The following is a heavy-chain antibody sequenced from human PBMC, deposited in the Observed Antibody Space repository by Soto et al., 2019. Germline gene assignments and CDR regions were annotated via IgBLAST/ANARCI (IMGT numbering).Heavy chain of an antibody. CDR3: AHAGDYDPLTFDH. Sequence: SGPTLVNPTQTLTLTCTVSGFSLSTSGMCVSWIRQPPGKALEWLALIDWDDEKFYSTSLKTRLTISKDTSKNQVVLTITNIDPGDSATYFCAHAGDYDPLTFDHWGPGTLVTVSS. V-gene: IGHV2-70*12. J-gene: IGHJ4*02. CDR2: IDWDDEK. D-gene: IGHD4-17*01. CDR1: GFSLSTSGMC.